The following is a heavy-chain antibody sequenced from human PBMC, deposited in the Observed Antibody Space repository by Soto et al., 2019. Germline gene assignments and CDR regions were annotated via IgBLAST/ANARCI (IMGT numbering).Heavy chain of an antibody. CDR3: ARVRDGYNLPHLNYGMDV. D-gene: IGHD5-12*01. Sequence: QVQLVESGGGVVQPGRSLRLSCAASGFTFSSYAMHWVRQAPGKGLEWVAVISYDGSNKYYADSVKGRFTISRDNSKNTLYLQMNSLRAEDTAVYYCARVRDGYNLPHLNYGMDVWGQGTTVTVSS. V-gene: IGHV3-30-3*01. J-gene: IGHJ6*02. CDR1: GFTFSSYA. CDR2: ISYDGSNK.